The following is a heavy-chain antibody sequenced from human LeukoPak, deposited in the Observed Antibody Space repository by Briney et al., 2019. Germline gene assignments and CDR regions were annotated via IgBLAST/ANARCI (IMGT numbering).Heavy chain of an antibody. V-gene: IGHV4-39*07. CDR1: GGSISSSSYY. J-gene: IGHJ4*02. CDR3: ARDPRGMVRGFWADYYFDY. CDR2: IYYSGST. Sequence: SETLSLTCTVSGGSISSSSYYWGWIRQPPGKGLEWIGSIYYSGSTYYNPSLKSRVTISVDTSKNQFSLKLSSVTAADTAVYYCARDPRGMVRGFWADYYFDYWGQGTLVTVSS. D-gene: IGHD3-10*01.